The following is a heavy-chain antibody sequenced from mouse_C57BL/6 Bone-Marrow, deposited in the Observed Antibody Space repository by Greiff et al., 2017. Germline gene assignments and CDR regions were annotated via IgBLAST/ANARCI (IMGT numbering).Heavy chain of an antibody. CDR3: ARHSNSYAMDY. D-gene: IGHD2-5*01. Sequence: QVQLQQSGAELVRPGSSVKLSCKASGYTFTSYWMHWVKQRPIQGLEWIGNIDPSDSETHYNQKFKDKATLTVDKSSSTAYMQLSSLTSEDSAVYYCARHSNSYAMDYWGQGTSVTVSS. CDR1: GYTFTSYW. CDR2: IDPSDSET. V-gene: IGHV1-52*01. J-gene: IGHJ4*01.